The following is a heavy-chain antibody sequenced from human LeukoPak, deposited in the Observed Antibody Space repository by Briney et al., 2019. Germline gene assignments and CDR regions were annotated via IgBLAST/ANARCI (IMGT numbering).Heavy chain of an antibody. J-gene: IGHJ4*02. V-gene: IGHV3-33*01. CDR3: ARDHTPYYTSGSYYSD. Sequence: PGGSLRLSCAASGFIFSSYGMHWVRQAPGKGLEWVAVIWYDGSNEWYGDSVKGRFTISRDNSENTLYLQVNSLRAEDTAVYYCARDHTPYYTSGSYYSDWGQGTLVTVSS. CDR2: IWYDGSNE. D-gene: IGHD3-10*01. CDR1: GFIFSSYG.